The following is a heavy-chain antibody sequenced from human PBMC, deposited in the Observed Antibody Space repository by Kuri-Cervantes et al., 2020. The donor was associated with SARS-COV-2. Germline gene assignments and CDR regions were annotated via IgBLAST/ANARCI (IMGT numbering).Heavy chain of an antibody. Sequence: GESLKISCAASGFTFDDYGMSWVRQAPGKGLEWVANIKQDGSEKYYVDSVKGRFTISSDNAKNSLYLQMNSLRAEDTAVYYCARVSSSSSPAFDIWGQGTMVTVSS. CDR2: IKQDGSEK. D-gene: IGHD6-6*01. V-gene: IGHV3-7*01. CDR1: GFTFDDYG. CDR3: ARVSSSSSPAFDI. J-gene: IGHJ3*02.